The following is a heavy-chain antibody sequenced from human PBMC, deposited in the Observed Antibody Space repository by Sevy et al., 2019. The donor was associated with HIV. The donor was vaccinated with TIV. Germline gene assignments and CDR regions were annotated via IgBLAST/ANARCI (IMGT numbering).Heavy chain of an antibody. D-gene: IGHD6-13*01. CDR3: ARGAAAGTFDY. V-gene: IGHV3-74*01. CDR1: GFTFSSYW. CDR2: VNSDGSST. J-gene: IGHJ4*02. Sequence: GESLKISCAASGFTFSSYWMHWVRQAPGKGLVWVSRVNSDGSSTSYADSVKGRFTISRDNAKNTLYLQMNSLTAEDTAVYYCARGAAAGTFDYWGQGTLVTVSS.